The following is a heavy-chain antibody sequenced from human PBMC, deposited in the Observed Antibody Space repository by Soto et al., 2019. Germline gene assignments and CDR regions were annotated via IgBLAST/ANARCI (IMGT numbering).Heavy chain of an antibody. D-gene: IGHD6-19*01. V-gene: IGHV3-23*01. CDR1: GFTFGSCA. CDR3: AKSRVAGPAVNFDY. Sequence: GGSLRLSCAASGFTFGSCAMIWVRQAPGKGLEWVSTISDTGRGTYYADSVRGRFTISRDNSKNTLFVQMNSLRAEDTAIYYCAKSRVAGPAVNFDYWGPGALVTVSS. CDR2: ISDTGRGT. J-gene: IGHJ4*02.